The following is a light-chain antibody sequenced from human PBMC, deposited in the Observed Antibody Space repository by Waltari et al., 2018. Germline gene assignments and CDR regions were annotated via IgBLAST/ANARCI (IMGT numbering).Light chain of an antibody. CDR1: QSISSW. V-gene: IGKV1-5*03. CDR3: QQYNNYPFT. J-gene: IGKJ3*01. CDR2: KAT. Sequence: DIQMTQSPSTLSASVGDRVTITCRAIQSISSWLAWYQQKPGKAPKLLIYKATSLEIGVPSRFSGSGTGTEFTLTISSLQPDDFATYYCQQYNNYPFTFGPGTKVDIK.